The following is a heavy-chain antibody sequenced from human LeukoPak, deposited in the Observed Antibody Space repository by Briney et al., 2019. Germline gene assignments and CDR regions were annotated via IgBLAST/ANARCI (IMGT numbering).Heavy chain of an antibody. CDR2: INPNSGGT. D-gene: IGHD6-19*01. V-gene: IGHV1-2*02. J-gene: IGHJ5*02. Sequence: ASVKVSCKASGYTFTGYYMHWVRQAPGQGLKWMGWINPNSGGTNYAQKFQGRVTMTRDTSISTAYMELSRLRSDDTAVYYCARARWLVSDWFDPWGQGTLVTVSS. CDR3: ARARWLVSDWFDP. CDR1: GYTFTGYY.